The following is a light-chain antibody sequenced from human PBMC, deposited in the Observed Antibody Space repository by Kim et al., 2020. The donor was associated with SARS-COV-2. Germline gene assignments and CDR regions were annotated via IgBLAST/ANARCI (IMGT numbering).Light chain of an antibody. V-gene: IGKV3-20*01. CDR1: QSVSSSY. CDR2: GSS. CDR3: QQYDRSSLT. Sequence: EIVLTQSPGTLSLSPGERATLTCRASQSVSSSYLAWYQQKPGQAPRLLMYGSSTRATGIPVRFSGSGSGTDFTLTISRLEPDDFAVYYCQQYDRSSLTFGGGTKVDIK. J-gene: IGKJ4*01.